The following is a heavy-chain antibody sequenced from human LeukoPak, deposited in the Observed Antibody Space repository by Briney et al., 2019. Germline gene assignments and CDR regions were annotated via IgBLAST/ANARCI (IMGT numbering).Heavy chain of an antibody. CDR1: GFTFSSYA. Sequence: QTGGSLRLSCAASGFTFSSYAMSWVRQAPGKGLEWVSAISGSGGSTYYADSVKGRFTISRDNAKNSLYLQMNSLRAEDTALYYCAKDMARGIAVARGAFDIWGQGTMVTVSS. CDR2: ISGSGGST. CDR3: AKDMARGIAVARGAFDI. J-gene: IGHJ3*02. D-gene: IGHD6-19*01. V-gene: IGHV3-23*01.